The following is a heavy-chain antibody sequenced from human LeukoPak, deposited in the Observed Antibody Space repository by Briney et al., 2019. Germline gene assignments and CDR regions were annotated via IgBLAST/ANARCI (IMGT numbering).Heavy chain of an antibody. CDR1: GFTFSSYA. Sequence: GGSLRLSCAASGFTFSSYAMSWVRQAPGKGLEWVSSINFSGGDSTYYADSVKGRFTISRDNSKNTLYLQMNSLRAEDTAIYYCAKTAEYYGSGNIDYWGQGTLVTVSS. V-gene: IGHV3-23*01. CDR3: AKTAEYYGSGNIDY. D-gene: IGHD3-10*01. CDR2: INFSGGDST. J-gene: IGHJ4*02.